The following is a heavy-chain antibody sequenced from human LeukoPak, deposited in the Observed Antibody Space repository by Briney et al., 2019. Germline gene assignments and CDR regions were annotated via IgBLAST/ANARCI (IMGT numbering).Heavy chain of an antibody. CDR1: GGSINSGSHY. CDR3: ARDSRGSRWELLFGANYYFYMDV. Sequence: SETLSLTCSVSGGSINSGSHYWGWIRPPPGKGLEWIGSVQNSGTTHYNPTLKSRVTISVDTSKTHFSLKMSSVTAADTAVYYCARDSRGSRWELLFGANYYFYMDVWGKGTTVAVS. CDR2: VQNSGTT. J-gene: IGHJ6*03. V-gene: IGHV4-39*07. D-gene: IGHD2-15*01.